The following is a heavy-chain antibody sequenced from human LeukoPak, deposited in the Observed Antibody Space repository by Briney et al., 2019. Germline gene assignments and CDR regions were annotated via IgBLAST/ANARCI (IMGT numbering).Heavy chain of an antibody. CDR3: AKDRLLNCRGDCYIFDY. J-gene: IGHJ4*02. D-gene: IGHD2-21*02. CDR1: GFTFSSYS. CDR2: ISSSSSNI. Sequence: GGSLRLSCAASGFTFSSYSMNWVRQAPGKGLEWVSSISSSSSNIYYADSVKGRFTISRDNAKNSLYLQLNGLRTEDTALYYCAKDRLLNCRGDCYIFDYWGQATLVTVSS. V-gene: IGHV3-21*04.